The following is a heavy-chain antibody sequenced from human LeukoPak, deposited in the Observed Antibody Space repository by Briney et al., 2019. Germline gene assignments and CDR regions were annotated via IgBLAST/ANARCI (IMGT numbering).Heavy chain of an antibody. CDR3: ARANWGDLLDY. J-gene: IGHJ4*02. V-gene: IGHV7-4-1*02. CDR2: INTNTGNP. D-gene: IGHD7-27*01. CDR1: GYTFTSYG. Sequence: ASVKVSCKASGYTFTSYGMNWVRQAPGQGLEWMGWINTNTGNPTYAQSLTGRFVFSLDTTVSTAYLQISSLKAEDTAVYYCARANWGDLLDYWGQGTLVTVSS.